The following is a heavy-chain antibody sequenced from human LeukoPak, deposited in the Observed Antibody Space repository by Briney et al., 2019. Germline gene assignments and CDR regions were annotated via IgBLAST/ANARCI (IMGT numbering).Heavy chain of an antibody. D-gene: IGHD6-13*01. CDR3: ARTSSNSWSYGMDV. Sequence: SETLSLTCTVSDGSLSSYYWGWIPQPAGKGLECIGRIYTSGSTTYNPSLKSRVTMSVDTSNNQFSLKLSSVPAADTAVYYCARTSSNSWSYGMDVWGQGTAVTVSS. J-gene: IGHJ6*02. CDR1: DGSLSSYY. V-gene: IGHV4-4*07. CDR2: IYTSGST.